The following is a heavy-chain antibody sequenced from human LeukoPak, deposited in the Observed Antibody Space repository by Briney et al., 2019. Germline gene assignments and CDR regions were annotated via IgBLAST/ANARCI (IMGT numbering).Heavy chain of an antibody. D-gene: IGHD3-9*01. CDR1: GDTLSSHA. Sequence: ASVKVSCKASGDTLSSHAISWVRQAPGQGLEWMGGIFPIFGTSNYAQRFQGGVTITADESTSTAYMELSSLRSEDTAVYYCARADGYDIWTGYRGWFDPWGQGTLVTVSS. V-gene: IGHV1-69*13. CDR3: ARADGYDIWTGYRGWFDP. J-gene: IGHJ5*02. CDR2: IFPIFGTS.